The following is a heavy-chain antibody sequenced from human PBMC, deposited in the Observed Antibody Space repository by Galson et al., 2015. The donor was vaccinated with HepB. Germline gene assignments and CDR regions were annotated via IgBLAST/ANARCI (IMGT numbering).Heavy chain of an antibody. CDR3: ATGRYYYYGMDV. CDR1: GYTLTELS. J-gene: IGHJ6*02. V-gene: IGHV1-24*01. CDR2: FDPEDGET. Sequence: SVKVPCKVSGYTLTELSMHWVRQAPGKGLEWMGGFDPEDGETIYAQKFQGRVTMTEDTSTDTAYMELSSLRSEDTAVYYCATGRYYYYGMDVWGQGTTVTVSS.